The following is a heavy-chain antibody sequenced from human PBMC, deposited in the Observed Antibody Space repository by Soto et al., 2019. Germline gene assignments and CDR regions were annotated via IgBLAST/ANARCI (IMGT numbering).Heavy chain of an antibody. J-gene: IGHJ6*02. D-gene: IGHD3-10*01. V-gene: IGHV1-3*01. CDR1: AYTFTSYT. CDR2: IKAGKGNT. Sequence: QVQIVQSGAEVKKPGASVKVSCKASAYTFTSYTIHWVRQAPGQRLERMGWIKAGKGNTKYSQKLQGRVTISRDTSANPAYLEMSSLRSEDTAVYYWAGVVFYGSASYYVEAMDVWGQGTTVTVSS. CDR3: AGVVFYGSASYYVEAMDV.